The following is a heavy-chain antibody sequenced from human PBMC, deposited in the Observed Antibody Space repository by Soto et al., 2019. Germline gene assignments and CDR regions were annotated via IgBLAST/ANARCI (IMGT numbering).Heavy chain of an antibody. V-gene: IGHV4-59*08. CDR1: VGSISSYY. CDR2: IYYSGST. Sequence: SETLSLTCTVSVGSISSYYWSWIRQPPGKGLEWTGYIYYSGSTNYNPSLKSRVTISVDTSKNQFSLKLSSVTAADTAVYYCARHDFGDYVFDYWGQGTLVTVSS. J-gene: IGHJ4*02. D-gene: IGHD4-17*01. CDR3: ARHDFGDYVFDY.